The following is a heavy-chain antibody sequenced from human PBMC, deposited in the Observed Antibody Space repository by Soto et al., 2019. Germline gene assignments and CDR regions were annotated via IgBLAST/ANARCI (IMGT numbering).Heavy chain of an antibody. CDR3: ARFFAAGTRGYLDS. V-gene: IGHV3-23*01. Sequence: EVQLLESGGGLVQPGGSLRLSCAASGFIFSSYAMSWVRQAPGKGLEWVSAMSGSGDNAYYADSVKGRFTIARGNSKNLLTLQMKSPRAEDTAIYYCARFFAAGTRGYLDSWGQGTLVTVSS. CDR1: GFIFSSYA. CDR2: MSGSGDNA. D-gene: IGHD3-3*01. J-gene: IGHJ4*02.